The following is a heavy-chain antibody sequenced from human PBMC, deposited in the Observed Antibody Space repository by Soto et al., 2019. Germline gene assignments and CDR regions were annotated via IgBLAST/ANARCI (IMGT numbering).Heavy chain of an antibody. J-gene: IGHJ4*02. V-gene: IGHV1-18*01. CDR2: ISAHNGNT. D-gene: IGHD1-1*01. Sequence: QVHLVQSGAEVKKPGASVKVSCKGSGYTFTSYGITWVRQAPGQGLEWMGWISAHNGNTDYAQKLQGRVTVTRDTATSTVYIEVRGLRSGDKAVYYCSGGRYGDYWGQGALVTVSS. CDR1: GYTFTSYG. CDR3: SGGRYGDY.